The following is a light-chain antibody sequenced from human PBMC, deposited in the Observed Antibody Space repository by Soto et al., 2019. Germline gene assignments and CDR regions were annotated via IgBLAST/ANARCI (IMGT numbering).Light chain of an antibody. CDR1: QAISSH. V-gene: IGKV1-9*01. J-gene: IGKJ1*01. CDR3: QHYNSYSEA. Sequence: DIQLTQSPSFLSASVGGRVTITCRASQAISSHLAWYQQKPGKAPNLLIYKASTLKSGVPSRFSGSGSGTEFTLTISSLQPDDFATYYCQHYNSYSEAFGQGTKV. CDR2: KAS.